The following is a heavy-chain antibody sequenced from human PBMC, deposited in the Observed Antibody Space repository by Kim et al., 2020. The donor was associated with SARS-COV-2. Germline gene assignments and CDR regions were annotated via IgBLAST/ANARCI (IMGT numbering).Heavy chain of an antibody. D-gene: IGHD6-19*01. CDR1: GFTFSSYE. CDR2: ISSSGSTI. Sequence: GGSLRLSCAASGFTFSSYEMNWVRQAPGKGLEWVSYISSSGSTIYYADSVKGRFTISRDNAKNSLYLQMNSLRAEDTAVYYCARGWAPLSIAVAGTGVGAFDYWGQGTLVTVSS. CDR3: ARGWAPLSIAVAGTGVGAFDY. J-gene: IGHJ4*02. V-gene: IGHV3-48*03.